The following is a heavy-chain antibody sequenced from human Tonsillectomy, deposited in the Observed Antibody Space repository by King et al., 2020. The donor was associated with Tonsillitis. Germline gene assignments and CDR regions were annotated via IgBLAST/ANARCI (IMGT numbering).Heavy chain of an antibody. V-gene: IGHV4-30-2*06. D-gene: IGHD3-10*01. CDR1: GSSINSSVYS. J-gene: IGHJ4*02. CDR3: ARTTYGSGTYYNIMND. Sequence: QLQESGSGLVRPSQTLSLTCAVSGSSINSSVYSWNWIRQSPGKGLEWIGYIYHSGSTYYNPCLKSRVTISLDRSKNQFSLKLTSVTAADTAVYYCARTTYGSGTYYNIMNDWGQGTLVAVSS. CDR2: IYHSGST.